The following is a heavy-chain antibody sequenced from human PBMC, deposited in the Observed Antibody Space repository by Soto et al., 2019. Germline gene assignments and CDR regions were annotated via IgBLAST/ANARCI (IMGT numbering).Heavy chain of an antibody. J-gene: IGHJ4*01. Sequence: PGGSLRLSCAASGITFSSHLISWIRQAPGKGLEWVSSIDYRGTNTHYADSVKGRFTIFRKNSKNMVYLQMKSMRAEDTALYLSVSSVSGHFDCWG. CDR2: IDYRGTNT. CDR1: GITFSSHL. CDR3: VSSVSGHFDC. V-gene: IGHV3-23*03. D-gene: IGHD2-8*01.